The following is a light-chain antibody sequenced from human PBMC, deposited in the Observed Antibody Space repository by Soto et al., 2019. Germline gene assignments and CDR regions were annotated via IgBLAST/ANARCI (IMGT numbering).Light chain of an antibody. J-gene: IGKJ3*01. Sequence: AIQMTQSPSSLSASVGDRVTITCRASQGIRNDLGWYQQKPGKAPKLLIYAASTLRDGVPSRFSGSGSDTDFTLTISSLQPEDFATYYCLQDYNYPLTFGPGTKVEIK. CDR1: QGIRND. CDR2: AAS. CDR3: LQDYNYPLT. V-gene: IGKV1-6*01.